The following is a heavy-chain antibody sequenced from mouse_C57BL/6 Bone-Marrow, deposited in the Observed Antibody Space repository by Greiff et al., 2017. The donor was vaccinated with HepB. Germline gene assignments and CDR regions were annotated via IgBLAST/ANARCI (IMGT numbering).Heavy chain of an antibody. J-gene: IGHJ2*01. CDR3: ARGWYYGDG. V-gene: IGHV1-85*01. CDR1: GYTFTSYD. CDR2: IYPRDGST. Sequence: QVQLKQSGPELVKPGASVKLSCKASGYTFTSYDINWVKQTPGQGLEWIGWIYPRDGSTKYTEKFKGKATLTVDTSSSTAYMELHSLTSEDSAVDICARGWYYGDGWGQGTTLTVAS. D-gene: IGHD1-1*02.